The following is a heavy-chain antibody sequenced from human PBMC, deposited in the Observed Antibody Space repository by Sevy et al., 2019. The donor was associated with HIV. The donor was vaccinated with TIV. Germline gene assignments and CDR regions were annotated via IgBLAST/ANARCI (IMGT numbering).Heavy chain of an antibody. CDR1: GYSFTTYR. Sequence: ASVKVSCKASGYSFTTYRITWLRQAPGQGLEWMGWISPHNGDTNYVQNLQGRVTMITDTSTSTAYMELWSLRSDDTAVYYCARAYCSGGSCYSLAYWGQGTRVTVSS. V-gene: IGHV1-18*01. D-gene: IGHD2-15*01. CDR2: ISPHNGDT. CDR3: ARAYCSGGSCYSLAY. J-gene: IGHJ4*02.